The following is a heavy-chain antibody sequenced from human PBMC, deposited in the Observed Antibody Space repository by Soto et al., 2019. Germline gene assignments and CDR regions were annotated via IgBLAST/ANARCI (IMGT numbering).Heavy chain of an antibody. CDR1: GGSISSAGYS. Sequence: QLQLQGSGSRLVKPSQTLSLSCTVSGGSISSAGYSWSWIRQSPGKDLEWIGYIYHSVNAFCNPALKKRVTMSLDRSRNQFSLNLTSVTAADTAVYFCARSSQALSGYALDVWGQWTTVVVSS. V-gene: IGHV4-30-2*06. CDR3: ARSSQALSGYALDV. D-gene: IGHD2-2*01. J-gene: IGHJ6*02. CDR2: IYHSVNA.